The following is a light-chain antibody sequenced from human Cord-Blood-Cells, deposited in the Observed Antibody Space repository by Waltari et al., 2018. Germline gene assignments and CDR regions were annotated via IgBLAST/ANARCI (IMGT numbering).Light chain of an antibody. V-gene: IGKV1-39*01. CDR1: QSISSY. J-gene: IGKJ1*01. Sequence: GDRVTITCRASQSISSYLNWYQQKPGKAPKLLIYAASSLQSGVPSRFSGSGSGTDFTLTISSLQPEDVATYYCQQSYSTPQTFGQGTKVEIK. CDR2: AAS. CDR3: QQSYSTPQT.